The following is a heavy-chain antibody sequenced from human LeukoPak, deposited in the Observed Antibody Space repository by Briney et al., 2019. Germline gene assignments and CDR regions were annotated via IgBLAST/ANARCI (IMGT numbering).Heavy chain of an antibody. CDR1: GFTFSYYG. V-gene: IGHV3-33*01. CDR2: IWYDGSNK. Sequence: PGGSLRLSCAASGFTFSYYGMHWVRQAPGKGLEWVAVIWYDGSNKYYADSVKGRFTISRDNSKNTLYLQMNSLRAEDTAVYYCARGSYSSSWYVVDYWGQGTLVTVSS. CDR3: ARGSYSSSWYVVDY. D-gene: IGHD6-13*01. J-gene: IGHJ4*02.